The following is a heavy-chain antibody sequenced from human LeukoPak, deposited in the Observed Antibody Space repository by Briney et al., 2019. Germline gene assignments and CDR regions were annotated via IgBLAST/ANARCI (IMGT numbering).Heavy chain of an antibody. CDR2: IYYSGST. J-gene: IGHJ5*02. CDR1: GGSISNYF. D-gene: IGHD3-9*01. CDR3: AGTSRYYDILTGLVGYWFDP. V-gene: IGHV4-59*12. Sequence: SATLSLTCTVSGGSISNYFWNWIRQPPGKGLEWIGYIYYSGSTNYNPSLKSRVTISVDRSKNQFSLKLSSVTAADTAVYYCAGTSRYYDILTGLVGYWFDPWGQGTLVTVSS.